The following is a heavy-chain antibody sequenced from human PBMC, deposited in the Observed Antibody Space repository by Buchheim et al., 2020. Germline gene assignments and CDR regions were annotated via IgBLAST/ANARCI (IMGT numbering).Heavy chain of an antibody. CDR3: ARSVGAAAFDI. J-gene: IGHJ3*02. D-gene: IGHD1-26*01. Sequence: QVQLVESGGGLVKPGGSLRLSCAASGFRFSDYYMSWIRQAPGKGLEWLSHISNTNSYSRYADSVKGRFTISRDNAKNSVSLQMDGLRVDDTAVYFCARSVGAAAFDIWDQGT. CDR2: ISNTNSYS. CDR1: GFRFSDYY. V-gene: IGHV3-11*06.